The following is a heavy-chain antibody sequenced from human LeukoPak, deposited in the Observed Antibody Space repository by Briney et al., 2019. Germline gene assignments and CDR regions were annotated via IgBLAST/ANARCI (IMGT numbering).Heavy chain of an antibody. CDR3: TRVGYIDEGIDY. Sequence: GGSLRLSCVASGFPFSSYWMTWVRQAPGKGLEWVANIKQGGSKKSYVDSVKGRFTISRDNAKNSLYLQMNSLRAEDTAIYYCTRVGYIDEGIDYWGQGTLVTVSS. CDR1: GFPFSSYW. V-gene: IGHV3-7*04. D-gene: IGHD5-24*01. CDR2: IKQGGSKK. J-gene: IGHJ4*02.